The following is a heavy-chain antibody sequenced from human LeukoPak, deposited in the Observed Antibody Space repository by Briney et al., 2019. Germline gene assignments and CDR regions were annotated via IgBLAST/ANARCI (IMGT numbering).Heavy chain of an antibody. CDR1: GGSISSYY. J-gene: IGHJ4*02. CDR2: IYYSGST. V-gene: IGHV4-39*01. Sequence: SETLSLTCTVSGGSISSYYWNLIRQPPGKGLEWIGSIYYSGSTYFNPSFKSRVTISVDTSKNQFSLKLSSVTAADTAVYYCASGYNMITFGGVIVPLLDYWGQGTLVTVSS. D-gene: IGHD3-16*02. CDR3: ASGYNMITFGGVIVPLLDY.